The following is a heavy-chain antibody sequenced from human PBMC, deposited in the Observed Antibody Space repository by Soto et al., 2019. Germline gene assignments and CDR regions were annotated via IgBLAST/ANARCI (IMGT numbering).Heavy chain of an antibody. J-gene: IGHJ6*02. CDR3: ARDQSNRAAYISYGLDV. D-gene: IGHD2-15*01. Sequence: QVQLVQSGAEVKKPGSSVKVSCKASGGTFSSYAISWVRQAPGQGLEWMGGIIPIFGTANYAQKFQGRVTITADVSTSTAYMELSSLRSEDTAVYYCARDQSNRAAYISYGLDVWGQGTTVTVSS. CDR2: IIPIFGTA. CDR1: GGTFSSYA. V-gene: IGHV1-69*12.